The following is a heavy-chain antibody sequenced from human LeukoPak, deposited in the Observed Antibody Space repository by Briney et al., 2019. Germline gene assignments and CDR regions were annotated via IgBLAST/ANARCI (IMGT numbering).Heavy chain of an antibody. D-gene: IGHD6-13*01. CDR3: AREGYSSSWPSDY. J-gene: IGHJ4*02. V-gene: IGHV3-7*01. CDR1: GFTFSSYS. Sequence: TGGSLRLSCAASGFTFSSYSMNWVRQAPGKGLEWVANIKQDGSEKYYVDSVKGRFTISRDNAKNSLYLQMNSLRAEDTAVYYCAREGYSSSWPSDYWGQGTLVTVSS. CDR2: IKQDGSEK.